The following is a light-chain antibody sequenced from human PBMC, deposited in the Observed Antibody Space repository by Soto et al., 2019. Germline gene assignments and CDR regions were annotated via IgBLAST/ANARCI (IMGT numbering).Light chain of an antibody. Sequence: QSVLTQPPSVCGAPGQRVTISCTGSSSNIGAGYDVHWYQQLPGTSPKLLIYSNSNRPSGVPDRFSGSKSGTSASLAITGRQAEDEADYYCAAWDDSLSAVVFGGGTKLTVL. V-gene: IGLV1-40*01. J-gene: IGLJ2*01. CDR3: AAWDDSLSAVV. CDR1: SSNIGAGYD. CDR2: SNS.